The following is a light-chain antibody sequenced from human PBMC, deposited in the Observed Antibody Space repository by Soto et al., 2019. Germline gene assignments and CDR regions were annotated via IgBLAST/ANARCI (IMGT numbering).Light chain of an antibody. V-gene: IGLV2-14*03. CDR1: SGDVGGNKY. CDR2: DVS. J-gene: IGLJ1*01. Sequence: QSVLTKAAGVSGSPGQSITICWDGASGDVGGNKYVSWYQQYPGKAPKLMICDVSNRPSGVSNRFSGSKSGNTASLTISGLQAEDEADYYCSAFTGTSYVFGTGTKVTFL. CDR3: SAFTGTSYV.